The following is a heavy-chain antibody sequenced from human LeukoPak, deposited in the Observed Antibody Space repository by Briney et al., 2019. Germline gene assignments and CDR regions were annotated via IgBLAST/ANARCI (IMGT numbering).Heavy chain of an antibody. J-gene: IGHJ4*02. CDR2: ISGSGGST. V-gene: IGHV3-23*01. D-gene: IGHD6-13*01. Sequence: PGGSLRLSCAASGFTFSSYAMSWVRQAPGKGLEWVSAISGSGGSTYYADSVKGRFTISRDNSKNTLYLQMNSLRAEDTAVYYCAKDTGFTRPTSYSSNSYFDYWGQGTLVTVSS. CDR1: GFTFSSYA. CDR3: AKDTGFTRPTSYSSNSYFDY.